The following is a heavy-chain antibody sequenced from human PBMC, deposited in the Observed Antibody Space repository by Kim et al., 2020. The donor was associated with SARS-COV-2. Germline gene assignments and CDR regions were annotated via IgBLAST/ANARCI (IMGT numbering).Heavy chain of an antibody. D-gene: IGHD3-10*01. CDR3: ARVRFYYYGSGSRLAYYYYYGMDV. CDR2: INSDGSST. Sequence: GGSLRLSCAASGFTFSSYWMHWVRQAPGKGLVWVSRINSDGSSTSYADSVKGRFTISRDNAKNTLYLQMNSLRAEDTAVYYCARVRFYYYGSGSRLAYYYYYGMDVWGQGTTVTVSS. J-gene: IGHJ6*02. V-gene: IGHV3-74*01. CDR1: GFTFSSYW.